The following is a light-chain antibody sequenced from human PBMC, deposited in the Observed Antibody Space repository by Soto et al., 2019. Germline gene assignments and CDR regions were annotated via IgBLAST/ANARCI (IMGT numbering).Light chain of an antibody. CDR1: SSNIGAGYD. Sequence: QSVLTQPPSLSGAPGKRVTISCTGSSSNIGAGYDVHWYQQLPGTAPKLLIDGTSNRPSGVPDRFSGSKSGTSASLAIPGLQAEDEADYYCQSYDSSLSGDVVFGGGTKLTVL. J-gene: IGLJ2*01. CDR3: QSYDSSLSGDVV. V-gene: IGLV1-40*01. CDR2: GTS.